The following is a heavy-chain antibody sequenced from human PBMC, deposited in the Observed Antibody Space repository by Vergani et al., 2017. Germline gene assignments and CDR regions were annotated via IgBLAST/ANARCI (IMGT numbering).Heavy chain of an antibody. J-gene: IGHJ4*02. V-gene: IGHV4-4*07. Sequence: QVQMQESGPGLVKTWETLSLTCSASGAHISYWCWSWLRQPAGKGLEWIGRLCSSGTTNYKPSLKSRVTMSIDTSKNQFSLKLTSVTAADTAVYYCATGAGPFDIWGQGTLVTVSS. CDR3: ATGAGPFDI. D-gene: IGHD7-27*01. CDR2: LCSSGTT. CDR1: GAHISYWC.